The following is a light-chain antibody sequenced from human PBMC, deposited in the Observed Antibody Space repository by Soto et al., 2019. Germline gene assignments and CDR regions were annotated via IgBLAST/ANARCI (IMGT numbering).Light chain of an antibody. CDR2: GVS. CDR3: QQYNSYSVT. CDR1: QSISRG. J-gene: IGKJ1*01. V-gene: IGKV1-5*01. Sequence: DIHMTQSHSTLSAAVGDRVTIACRASQSISRGLAWYQQKPGKAPKFLIDGVSSLKSGVPSRFSGSGSGTEFTLVISSLQHEDFATYYCQQYNSYSVTFGEGTNVDIK.